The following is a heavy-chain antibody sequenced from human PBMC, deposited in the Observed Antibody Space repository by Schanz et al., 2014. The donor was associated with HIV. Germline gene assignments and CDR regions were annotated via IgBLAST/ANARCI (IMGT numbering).Heavy chain of an antibody. V-gene: IGHV3-33*01. Sequence: QVQLGGSGGGVVQPGRSLRLSCAGSGFTFSSYGMHWVRQAPGKGREWEAVIWFDGRNKYYGDSVKGRFMISRDNSNNTLYLQMNSLRAEDTAVYFCTRGRFLERGGMDVWGQGTAVTVSS. J-gene: IGHJ6*02. CDR3: TRGRFLERGGMDV. D-gene: IGHD3-3*01. CDR1: GFTFSSYG. CDR2: IWFDGRNK.